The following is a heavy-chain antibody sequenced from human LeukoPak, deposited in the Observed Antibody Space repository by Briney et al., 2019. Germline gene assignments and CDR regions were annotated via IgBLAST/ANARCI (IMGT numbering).Heavy chain of an antibody. D-gene: IGHD3-3*01. J-gene: IGHJ3*02. V-gene: IGHV4-61*05. CDR3: ARGQYPYDFWSGSGRSDAFDI. Sequence: SETLSLTCTVSGGSISSSSYYWGWIRQPPGKGLEWIGYIYHSGSTNYNPSLKSRVTISVDTSKNQFSLKLSSVTAADTAVYYCARGQYPYDFWSGSGRSDAFDIWGQGTMVTVSS. CDR1: GGSISSSSYY. CDR2: IYHSGST.